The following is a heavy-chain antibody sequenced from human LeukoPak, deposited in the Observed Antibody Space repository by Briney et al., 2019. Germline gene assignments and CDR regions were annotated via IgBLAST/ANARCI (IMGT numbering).Heavy chain of an antibody. CDR2: IYTSGST. CDR1: GGSISSYY. V-gene: IGHV4-4*07. D-gene: IGHD3-3*01. J-gene: IGHJ6*03. CDR3: ARDALLYYDFWSAPLGDYMDV. Sequence: SETLSLTCTVSGGSISSYYWSWIRQPAGKGLEWIGRIYTSGSTNYNPSLKSRVTMSVDTSKNQFSLKLSSVTAADTAVYYCARDALLYYDFWSAPLGDYMDVWGKGTTVTVSS.